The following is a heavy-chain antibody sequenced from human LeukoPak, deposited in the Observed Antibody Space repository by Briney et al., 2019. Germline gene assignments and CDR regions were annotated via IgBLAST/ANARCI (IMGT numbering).Heavy chain of an antibody. CDR2: MYYSGSR. CDR1: GGSIRSSSYY. D-gene: IGHD3-22*01. J-gene: IGHJ3*02. Sequence: PSETLSLTCAVSGGSIRSSSYYWAWIRQPPGKGLEWIMSMYYSGSRYYNWSLRSRITVSADTSKNQLSLKLSSVTAADTAVYYCARGRRITMIVVARGAFDIWGQGTMVTVS. V-gene: IGHV4-39*01. CDR3: ARGRRITMIVVARGAFDI.